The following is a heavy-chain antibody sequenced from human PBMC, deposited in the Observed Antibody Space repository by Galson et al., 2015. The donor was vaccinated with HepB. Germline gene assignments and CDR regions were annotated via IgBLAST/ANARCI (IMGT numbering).Heavy chain of an antibody. CDR2: ITGSGDST. CDR3: AKRGPVSWFDP. CDR1: GFTFSGYA. J-gene: IGHJ5*02. V-gene: IGHV3-23*01. Sequence: SLRLSCAASGFTFSGYAMSWVRQTPGKGLECASVITGSGDSTYYADSVKGRFTISRDNSKNTLYLQMNSLRAEDTAVYYCAKRGPVSWFDPRGQGTLVTVSS.